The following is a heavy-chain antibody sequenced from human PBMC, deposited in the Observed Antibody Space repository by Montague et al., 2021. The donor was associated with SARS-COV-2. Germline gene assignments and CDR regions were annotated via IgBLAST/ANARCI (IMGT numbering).Heavy chain of an antibody. D-gene: IGHD3-22*01. V-gene: IGHV4-61*10. CDR1: LGCGCRGNQE. Sequence: SETLSLNCAGDLGCGCRGNQEQSGRPQACRGGTMGTRMLHTGGSTHYNPSLKSRATISVDLSKNQFSLKLNSVTAPDTAVYYCARAGHYYDSSGYWNAFHVWGQGTLVTVSS. J-gene: IGHJ3*01. CDR3: ARAGHYYDSSGYWNAFHV. CDR2: LHTGGST.